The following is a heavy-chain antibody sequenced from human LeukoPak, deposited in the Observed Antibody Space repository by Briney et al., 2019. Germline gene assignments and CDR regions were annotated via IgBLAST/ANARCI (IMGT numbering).Heavy chain of an antibody. D-gene: IGHD1-7*01. CDR1: GYTFTSYG. J-gene: IGHJ3*02. CDR2: ISAYNGNT. CDR3: ARGGQITGTTDDAFDI. Sequence: ASVKVSCKASGYTFTSYGISWVRQAPGQGLEWMGWISAYNGNTNYAQKLQARVTMTTATSTSTDYMELRSLSSDDTAVYSCARGGQITGTTDDAFDIWGQGTMVTVSS. V-gene: IGHV1-18*01.